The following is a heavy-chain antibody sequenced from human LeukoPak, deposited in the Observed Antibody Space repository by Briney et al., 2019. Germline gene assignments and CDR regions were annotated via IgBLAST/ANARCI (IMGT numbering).Heavy chain of an antibody. Sequence: SETLFLTCAVYGGSFSGYYWSWIRQPPGKGLEWIGEINHSGSTNYNPSLKSRVTMSVDTSKNQFSLKLSSVNAADTAVYYCARGWMGVAAFAFDYWDQGTLITVSS. V-gene: IGHV4-34*01. CDR3: ARGWMGVAAFAFDY. CDR2: INHSGST. D-gene: IGHD2-15*01. J-gene: IGHJ4*02. CDR1: GGSFSGYY.